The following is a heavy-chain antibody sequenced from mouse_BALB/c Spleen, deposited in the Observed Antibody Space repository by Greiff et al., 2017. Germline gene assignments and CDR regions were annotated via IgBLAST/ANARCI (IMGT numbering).Heavy chain of an antibody. Sequence: EVKLVESGGGLVKPGGSLKLSCAASGFTFSSYAMSWVRQSPEKRLEWVAEISSGGSYTYYPDTVTGRFTISRDNAKNTLYLEMSSLRSEDTAMYYCASDPHYDYDNYAMDYWGQGTSVTVSS. J-gene: IGHJ4*01. D-gene: IGHD2-4*01. CDR2: ISSGGSYT. V-gene: IGHV5-9-4*01. CDR1: GFTFSSYA. CDR3: ASDPHYDYDNYAMDY.